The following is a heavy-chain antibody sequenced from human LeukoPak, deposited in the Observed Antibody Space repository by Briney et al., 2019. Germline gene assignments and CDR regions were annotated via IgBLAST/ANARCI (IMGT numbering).Heavy chain of an antibody. J-gene: IGHJ3*02. CDR1: RFSFSAYP. CDR2: ISAGGDLT. D-gene: IGHD4-17*01. CDR3: ARGPTVTHDAFDI. V-gene: IGHV3-23*01. Sequence: GGSLRLSCAASRFSFSAYPMGWVRRAPGRGLEWVSGISAGGDLTFHADPVKGRLTISRDNSKNTLYLQMNSLRAEDTAVYYCARGPTVTHDAFDIWGQGTMVTVSS.